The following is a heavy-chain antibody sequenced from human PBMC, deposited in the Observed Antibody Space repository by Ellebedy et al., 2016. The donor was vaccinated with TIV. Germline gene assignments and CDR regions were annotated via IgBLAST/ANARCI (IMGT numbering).Heavy chain of an antibody. CDR1: GFIFRNYA. D-gene: IGHD3-10*01. J-gene: IGHJ4*02. CDR3: ARRPSLYYGSGNLDY. CDR2: ISGPGGSI. V-gene: IGHV3-23*01. Sequence: PGGSLRLSCAASGFIFRNYAMSWVRQAPGKGLEWVSAISGPGGSINYADSVKGRFTISRDNLKNTLSLQMNSLGADDTAVYYCARRPSLYYGSGNLDYWGQGTLVTVSS.